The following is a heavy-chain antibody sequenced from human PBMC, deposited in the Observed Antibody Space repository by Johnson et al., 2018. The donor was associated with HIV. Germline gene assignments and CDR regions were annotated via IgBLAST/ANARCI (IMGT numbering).Heavy chain of an antibody. J-gene: IGHJ3*01. V-gene: IGHV3-15*01. Sequence: VQLVESGGGLVQPGGSLRLSCAASGLTFSNAWMSWVRQAPGKGLEWVGRIKSKTDGGTTDYAAPVKGRFSISRDDSKNTVYLQMNSLKTEDTAVYFCTIDPIFLGYWYHSSPWGQGTMVTVSS. CDR2: IKSKTDGGTT. D-gene: IGHD3-22*01. CDR3: TIDPIFLGYWYHSSP. CDR1: GLTFSNAW.